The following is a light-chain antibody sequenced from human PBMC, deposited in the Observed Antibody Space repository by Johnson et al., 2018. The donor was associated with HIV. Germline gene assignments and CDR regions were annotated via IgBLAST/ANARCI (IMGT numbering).Light chain of an antibody. J-gene: IGLJ1*01. V-gene: IGLV1-51*01. CDR1: SSNIGNNY. CDR3: GTWDSSLSAYYV. CDR2: DNN. Sequence: QSVLTQPPSVSAAPGQKVTISCSGSSSNIGNNYVSWYQQLPGTAPKLLIYDNNQRPSGIPDRFSGSKSGTSATLGITGLQTGDEADYYCGTWDSSLSAYYVFGPGTKVTDL.